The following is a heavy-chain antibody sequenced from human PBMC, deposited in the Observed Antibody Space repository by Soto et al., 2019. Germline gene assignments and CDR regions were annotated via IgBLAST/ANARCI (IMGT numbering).Heavy chain of an antibody. Sequence: PSETLSLTCAVYGGSFSGYYWSWIRQPPGKGLEWIGEINHSGSTNYNPSLKSRVTISVDTSKNQFSLKASDTAMYYCARLSGAPGPFDYWGQGTLVTVSS. J-gene: IGHJ4*02. CDR3: ARLSGAPGPFDY. CDR1: GGSFSGYY. CDR2: INHSGST. V-gene: IGHV4-34*01. D-gene: IGHD1-26*01.